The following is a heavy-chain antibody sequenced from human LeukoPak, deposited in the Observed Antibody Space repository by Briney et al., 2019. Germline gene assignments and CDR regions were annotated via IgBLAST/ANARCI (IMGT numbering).Heavy chain of an antibody. J-gene: IGHJ5*02. CDR2: IYYSGST. D-gene: IGHD3-3*01. Sequence: SETLSLTCTVSGGSISSSSYYWGRIRQPPGKGLEWIGSIYYSGSTYYNPSLKSRVTISVDTSKIQFSLKLSSVTAADTAVYYCARDRYGDDFWSGYPNWFDPWGQGTLVTVSS. V-gene: IGHV4-39*07. CDR1: GGSISSSSYY. CDR3: ARDRYGDDFWSGYPNWFDP.